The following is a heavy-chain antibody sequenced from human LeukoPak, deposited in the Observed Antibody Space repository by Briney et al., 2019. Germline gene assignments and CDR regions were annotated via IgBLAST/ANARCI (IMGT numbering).Heavy chain of an antibody. Sequence: PGGSLRLSCAASGFTVSSNYMSWVRQAPGKGLEWVSVIYSGGSTYYADSVKGRFTISRDNSKNTLYLQMNSLRAEDTAVYYCARDRGRYSSGYFFDYWGQGTLVTVSS. CDR2: IYSGGST. D-gene: IGHD6-19*01. V-gene: IGHV3-66*01. CDR1: GFTVSSNY. J-gene: IGHJ4*02. CDR3: ARDRGRYSSGYFFDY.